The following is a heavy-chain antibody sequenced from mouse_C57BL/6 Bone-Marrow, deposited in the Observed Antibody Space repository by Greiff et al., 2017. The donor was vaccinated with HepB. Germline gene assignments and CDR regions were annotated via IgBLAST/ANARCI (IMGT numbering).Heavy chain of an antibody. Sequence: VNVVESGAELVRPGASVTLSCKASGYTFTDYEMHWVKQTPVHGLEWIGAIDPETGGTAYNQKFKGKAILTADKSSSTAYMELRSLTSEDSAVYYCTRSDDGYYRYCFAYWGQGTRVTVSA. CDR3: TRSDDGYYRYCFAY. CDR2: IDPETGGT. J-gene: IGHJ3*01. V-gene: IGHV1-15*01. CDR1: GYTFTDYE. D-gene: IGHD2-3*01.